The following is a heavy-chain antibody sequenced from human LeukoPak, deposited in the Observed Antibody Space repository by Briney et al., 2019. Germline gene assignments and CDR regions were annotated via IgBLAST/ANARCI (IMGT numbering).Heavy chain of an antibody. CDR3: ARSETSGYFDI. CDR2: MYNSGSI. Sequence: LETLSLTRTVSGGSISSSTHYWGWIRQSPGKGLEWIGSMYNSGSISYNPSLRGRVTITVDTSKNQFSLNFNSVTAADTALYFCARSETSGYFDIWGQGAMGTLSS. D-gene: IGHD3-22*01. J-gene: IGHJ3*02. CDR1: GGSISSSTHY. V-gene: IGHV4-39*01.